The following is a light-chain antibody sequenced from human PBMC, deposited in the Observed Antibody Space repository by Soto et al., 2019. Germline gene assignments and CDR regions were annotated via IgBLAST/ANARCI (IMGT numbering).Light chain of an antibody. J-gene: IGLJ1*01. Sequence: QSALTQPASVSGSPGQSITISCTGTSSDVGGYNYVSWYQQHPGKAPKLMIYDVSNRPSGVSNRFSGSKSGNTVSLTISGLQAEDEADYSCSSYTSSSTPYVFGTGTKLTVL. V-gene: IGLV2-14*01. CDR2: DVS. CDR1: SSDVGGYNY. CDR3: SSYTSSSTPYV.